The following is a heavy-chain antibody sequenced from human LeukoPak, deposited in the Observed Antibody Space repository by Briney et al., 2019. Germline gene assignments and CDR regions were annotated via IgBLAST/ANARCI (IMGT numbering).Heavy chain of an antibody. CDR1: GYTFSSYW. V-gene: IGHV3-74*01. D-gene: IGHD1-26*01. CDR3: ARDGSGTGDV. Sequence: GGSLRLSCAASGYTFSSYWMHWVRQAPGKGLVWVSRIDTDGSITSYADSVKGRFTISRDNAKNSLYLQMNSLRAEDTAVYYCARDGSGTGDVWGQGTTVTVSS. CDR2: IDTDGSIT. J-gene: IGHJ6*02.